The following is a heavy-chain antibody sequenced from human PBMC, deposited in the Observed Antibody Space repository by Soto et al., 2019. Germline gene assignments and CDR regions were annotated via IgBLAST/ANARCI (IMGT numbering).Heavy chain of an antibody. V-gene: IGHV3-30*03. Sequence: QVQLVESGGGVVQPGRSPRLSWAASGFTFSSYGMHWVRRAPGKGLEWVAVISYDGSNKYYADSVKGRFTISRDNSKNTLYLQMNSLRAEDTAVYYCALLEDYGDKYYYYGMDVWGQGTTVTVSS. CDR1: GFTFSSYG. CDR3: ALLEDYGDKYYYYGMDV. J-gene: IGHJ6*02. CDR2: ISYDGSNK. D-gene: IGHD4-17*01.